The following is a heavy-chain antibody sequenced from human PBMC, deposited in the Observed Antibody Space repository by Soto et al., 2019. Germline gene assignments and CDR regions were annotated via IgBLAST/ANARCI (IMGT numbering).Heavy chain of an antibody. CDR2: ISAYNGNT. Sequence: QVQLVQSGAEVKKPGASVKVSCKASGYTFTSNGISWVQQAPGQGLEWMGWISAYNGNTNYAQKLQGRVTMTTDTSTSTAYMELRSLRSDDTAVYYCARTSIAVASYYYYGMDVWGQGTTVTVSS. J-gene: IGHJ6*02. CDR3: ARTSIAVASYYYYGMDV. D-gene: IGHD6-19*01. CDR1: GYTFTSNG. V-gene: IGHV1-18*01.